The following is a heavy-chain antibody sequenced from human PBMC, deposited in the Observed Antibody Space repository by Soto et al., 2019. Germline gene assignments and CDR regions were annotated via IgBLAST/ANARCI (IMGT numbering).Heavy chain of an antibody. J-gene: IGHJ4*02. CDR3: AADEMTTFI. Sequence: SVKVSCKASGFTFPSSAVQWVRQARGQRLEWIGWIVVGSGNTNSAQKFQERVTFTRDMSTSTVYMELSSLKFEDTAVYYCAADEMTTFIWGQGTLVTVPS. D-gene: IGHD1-1*01. CDR1: GFTFPSSA. V-gene: IGHV1-58*01. CDR2: IVVGSGNT.